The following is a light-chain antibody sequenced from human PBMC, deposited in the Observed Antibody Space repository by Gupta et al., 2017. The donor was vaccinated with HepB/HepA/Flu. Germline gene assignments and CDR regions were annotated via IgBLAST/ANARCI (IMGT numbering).Light chain of an antibody. CDR1: QDISNY. CDR3: QQDDNLPT. J-gene: IGKJ4*01. CDR2: DAS. V-gene: IGKV1-33*01. Sequence: DIQKTQSPSSLSASVGDRVTITCQASQDISNYLNWYQQKPGKAPKLLIYDASNLETGVPSRFSGSGSGKDFTFTSSRLQHEDSAKYYCQQDDNLPTFGGGTKVEIK.